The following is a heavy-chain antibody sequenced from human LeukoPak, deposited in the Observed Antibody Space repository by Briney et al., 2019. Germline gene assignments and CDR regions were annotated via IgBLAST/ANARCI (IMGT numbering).Heavy chain of an antibody. V-gene: IGHV3-73*01. D-gene: IGHD2-8*01. CDR1: GFTFSGSA. CDR3: ASPYCSDGVCYPGY. Sequence: GGSLRLSCAASGFTFSGSAMHWVRQASGKGPEWVGRIRSKANSYAAAYAASVKGRFTISRDDSKNTAYLQMNSLETEDTAVYYCASPYCSDGVCYPGYWGQGALVTVSS. J-gene: IGHJ4*02. CDR2: IRSKANSYAA.